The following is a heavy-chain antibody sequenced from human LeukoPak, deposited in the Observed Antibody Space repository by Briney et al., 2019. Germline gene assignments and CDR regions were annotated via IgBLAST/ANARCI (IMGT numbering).Heavy chain of an antibody. CDR3: AKALEPYDYGGNSGGY. D-gene: IGHD4-23*01. J-gene: IGHJ4*02. V-gene: IGHV3-30*04. CDR2: ILYGGSDQ. Sequence: GTSLRLSCVTSGFTFSTYAVHWVRQAPGKGLEWVADILYGGSDQYYADSVKGRFTISRDDSKNTLYLHISSLRTEDTAVYYCAKALEPYDYGGNSGGYWGQGTLVTVSS. CDR1: GFTFSTYA.